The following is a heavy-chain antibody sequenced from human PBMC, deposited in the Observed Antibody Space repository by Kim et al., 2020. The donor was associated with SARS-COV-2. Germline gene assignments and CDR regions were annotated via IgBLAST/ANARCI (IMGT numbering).Heavy chain of an antibody. CDR1: GFTFSGYE. CDR3: VRRVRGFDH. Sequence: GGSLRLSCVASGFTFSGYEMNWVRQDPGKGLEWISYITSGGTTVYYADSVKGRFSISRDNAKNSVFLQMNSLRVEDTAIYYCVRRVRGFDHWGQGTLVTVSS. CDR2: ITSGGTTV. J-gene: IGHJ5*02. V-gene: IGHV3-48*03.